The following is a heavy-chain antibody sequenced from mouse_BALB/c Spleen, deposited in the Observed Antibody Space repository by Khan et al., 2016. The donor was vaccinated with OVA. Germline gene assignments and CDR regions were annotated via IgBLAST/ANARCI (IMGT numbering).Heavy chain of an antibody. D-gene: IGHD2-3*01. CDR3: ARTGYYYFDY. CDR1: GFTFSGFG. J-gene: IGHJ2*01. Sequence: EVELVESGGGLVQTGGSRKLSCAASGFTFSGFGMHWVRQAPAKGLEWVAYIRSGSNTIYYADTVKGRFTISRDTPKNTLFLQMTILRSEDTAMYYCARTGYYYFDYWGQGTTLTVSS. CDR2: IRSGSNTI. V-gene: IGHV5-17*02.